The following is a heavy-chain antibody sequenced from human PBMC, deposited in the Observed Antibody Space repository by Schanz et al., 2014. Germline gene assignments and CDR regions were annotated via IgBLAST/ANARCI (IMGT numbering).Heavy chain of an antibody. CDR1: GGTFSSYT. D-gene: IGHD3-16*01. CDR2: IIPILGIG. Sequence: QVQLVQSGAEVKNPGSSVKVSCKASGGTFSSYTISWVRQAPGQGPEWMGRIIPILGIGNDAQKFQGRVTITADKSTSTAYMELKSLRSADTAVYYCATIGVNDYWRFGLDLWGQGTTVTVSS. J-gene: IGHJ6*02. V-gene: IGHV1-69*02. CDR3: ATIGVNDYWRFGLDL.